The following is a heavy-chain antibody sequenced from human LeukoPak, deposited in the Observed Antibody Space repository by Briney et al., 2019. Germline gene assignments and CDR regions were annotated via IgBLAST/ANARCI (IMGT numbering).Heavy chain of an antibody. V-gene: IGHV4-34*01. CDR2: INHSGST. CDR1: GGSFSGCY. D-gene: IGHD2-2*01. Sequence: SETLSLTCAVYGGSFSGCYWSWIRQPPGKGLEWIGEINHSGSTNYNPSLKSRVTISVDTSKNQFPLKLSSVTAADTAVYYCARGKPAATIYYGMDVWGQGTTVTVSS. CDR3: ARGKPAATIYYGMDV. J-gene: IGHJ6*02.